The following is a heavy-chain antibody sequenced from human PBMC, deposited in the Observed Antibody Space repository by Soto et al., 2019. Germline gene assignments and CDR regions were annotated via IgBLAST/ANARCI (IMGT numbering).Heavy chain of an antibody. J-gene: IGHJ6*02. CDR1: GGSISSSSYY. CDR2: IYYSGST. D-gene: IGHD2-21*02. CDR3: ALTYCGGDCYLSYYYYGMDV. Sequence: PSETLSLTCTVSGGSISSSSYYWGWIRQPPGKGLEWIGSIYYSGSTYYNPSLKSRVTISVDTSKNQFSLKLSSVTAADTAVYYCALTYCGGDCYLSYYYYGMDVWGQGTTVTVSS. V-gene: IGHV4-39*01.